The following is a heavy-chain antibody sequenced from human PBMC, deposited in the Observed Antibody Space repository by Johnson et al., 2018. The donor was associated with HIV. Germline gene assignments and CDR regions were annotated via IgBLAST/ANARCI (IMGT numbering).Heavy chain of an antibody. CDR3: ARPSEDYSSSSGDAFDI. CDR2: IFTAGDV. D-gene: IGHD6-6*01. V-gene: IGHV3-66*03. Sequence: VQLVESGGGLIQPGGSLRLSCAASGFTVSSNYMSWVRQAPGKGLEWVSVIFTAGDVYYSDSVKGRFNISRDNSKNTLYLQMNSLRAEDTAVYYCARPSEDYSSSSGDAFDIWGQGTMVTVSS. CDR1: GFTVSSNY. J-gene: IGHJ3*02.